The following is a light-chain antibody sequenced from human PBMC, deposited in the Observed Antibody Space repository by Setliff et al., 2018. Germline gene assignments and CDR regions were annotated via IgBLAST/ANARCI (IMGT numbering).Light chain of an antibody. V-gene: IGLV2-14*01. CDR2: EVS. J-gene: IGLJ1*01. CDR1: SSDVGGYNY. Sequence: QSALTQPASVSGSPGQSITISCTGTSSDVGGYNYVSWYQQHPGKAPKLMIYEVSDRPSGVSNRFSGSRSGNPASLTISGLQAEDEADYYRSSYSGSSTLVFGTGTKVTVL. CDR3: SSYSGSSTLV.